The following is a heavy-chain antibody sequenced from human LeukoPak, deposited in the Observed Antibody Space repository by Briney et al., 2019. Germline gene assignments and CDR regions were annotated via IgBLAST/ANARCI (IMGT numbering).Heavy chain of an antibody. D-gene: IGHD6-19*01. J-gene: IGHJ4*02. CDR1: GYTFTSYG. CDR3: ARDHGAGATFDY. V-gene: IGHV1-18*01. Sequence: ASVKVSCKASGYTFTSYGISWVRQPPGQGLEWMGWISAYNGNTNYAQKFQGRVTITTDTSTSTAYTELRRLRSDTAAVHYCARDHGAGATFDYWGQGTLVTVSS. CDR2: ISAYNGNT.